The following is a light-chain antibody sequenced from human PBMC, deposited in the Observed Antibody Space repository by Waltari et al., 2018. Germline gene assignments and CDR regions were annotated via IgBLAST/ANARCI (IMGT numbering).Light chain of an antibody. J-gene: IGLJ3*02. V-gene: IGLV1-44*01. CDR1: GSNIGGNN. Sequence: QSVLTQPPSASGTPGQRVTISCSGRGSNIGGNNVNWYQQYPGTAPKLLIYGNNQRPSGVPDRVTGSKSGTSASLAISGLQSEDEADYYCATWDDSLNGWVFGGGTKLTVL. CDR2: GNN. CDR3: ATWDDSLNGWV.